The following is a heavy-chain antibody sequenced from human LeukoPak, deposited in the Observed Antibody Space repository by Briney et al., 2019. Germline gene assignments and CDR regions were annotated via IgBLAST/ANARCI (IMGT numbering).Heavy chain of an antibody. D-gene: IGHD3-3*01. Sequence: PGGSLRLSCTASGFTFSSYGMHWVRQAPGKGLEWVSAIGGSGSDTSYTDSVKGRFTISRDNSKSTLYLQMNSLRAEDTAVYHCAKTLRDLEWLTGELDVWGQGTAVTVSS. CDR2: IGGSGSDT. CDR3: AKTLRDLEWLTGELDV. CDR1: GFTFSSYG. V-gene: IGHV3-23*01. J-gene: IGHJ6*02.